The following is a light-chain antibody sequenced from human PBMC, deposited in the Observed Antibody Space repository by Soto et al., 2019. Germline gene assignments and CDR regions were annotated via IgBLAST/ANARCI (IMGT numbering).Light chain of an antibody. CDR3: SSYTTRNTEV. CDR2: DVT. J-gene: IGLJ1*01. V-gene: IGLV2-14*03. CDR1: SSDVGAFNY. Sequence: LTQPASVSGSPGQSITISCIGTSSDVGAFNYVSWYQHHPGKAPKLIIYDVTDRPSGVSTRFSASKSGNTASLTISGLQSEDEADYYCSSYTTRNTEVFGTGTKVTVL.